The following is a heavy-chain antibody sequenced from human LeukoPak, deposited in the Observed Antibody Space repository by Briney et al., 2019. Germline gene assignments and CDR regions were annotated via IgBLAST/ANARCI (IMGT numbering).Heavy chain of an antibody. D-gene: IGHD2-2*01. V-gene: IGHV3-33*01. CDR3: ARDAYCSSTSCYPDY. CDR1: GFTFSSYG. Sequence: PGGSLRLSCAASGFTFSSYGMHWVRQAPGKGLEGVAVIWYDGSNKYYADSVKGRFTISRDNSKNTLYLQMNSLRAEDTAVYYCARDAYCSSTSCYPDYWGQGTLVTVSS. CDR2: IWYDGSNK. J-gene: IGHJ4*02.